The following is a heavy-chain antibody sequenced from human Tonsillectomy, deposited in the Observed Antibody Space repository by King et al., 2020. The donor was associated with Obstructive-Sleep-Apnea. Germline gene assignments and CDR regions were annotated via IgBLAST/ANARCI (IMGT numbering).Heavy chain of an antibody. V-gene: IGHV4-34*01. J-gene: IGHJ5*02. D-gene: IGHD1-1*01. CDR1: GGSFSDYY. CDR3: ARTDLIQNGGSDP. CDR2: INHSGST. Sequence: VQLQQWGAGLLKPSETLSLTCAVYGGSFSDYYWNWIRQPPGKGLEWSGEINHSGSTNYNPSLKSRVTVSVDTSKNQFSLKLSSVTAADTAVYYCARTDLIQNGGSDPWGQGTLVTVS.